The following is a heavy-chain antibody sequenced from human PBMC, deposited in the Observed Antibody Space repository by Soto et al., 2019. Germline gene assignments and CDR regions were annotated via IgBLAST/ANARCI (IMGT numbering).Heavy chain of an antibody. Sequence: PGGALKISCEGSGYSFTNSWIGWVRQMHGKGLEWMGIIYPGDSDTRYSPSFQGQVTISADRSISTAYVQWSSLKASDTAMYYCARLHSASYHSPLRYWGQGTLVTAPQ. J-gene: IGHJ4*02. CDR2: IYPGDSDT. CDR1: GYSFTNSW. CDR3: ARLHSASYHSPLRY. V-gene: IGHV5-51*01. D-gene: IGHD1-26*01.